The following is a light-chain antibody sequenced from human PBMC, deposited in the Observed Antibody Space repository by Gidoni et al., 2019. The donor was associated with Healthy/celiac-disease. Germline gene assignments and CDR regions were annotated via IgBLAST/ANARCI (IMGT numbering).Light chain of an antibody. CDR3: QQYDNLPLT. CDR2: DAS. CDR1: QDISNY. V-gene: IGKV1-33*01. J-gene: IGKJ4*01. Sequence: IPMTPSPSSPSASVGDRVTITCQASQDISNYLNWYQQKPGKAPKLLIYDASNLESGVPSRFSGSGSGTDFTFTISSLQPEDIATYYCQQYDNLPLTFGGGTKVEIK.